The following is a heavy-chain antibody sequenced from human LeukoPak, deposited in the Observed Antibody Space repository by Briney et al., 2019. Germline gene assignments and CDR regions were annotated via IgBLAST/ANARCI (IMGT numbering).Heavy chain of an antibody. D-gene: IGHD3-22*01. CDR2: IIPIFGTA. CDR1: GGPFSSYA. Sequence: SVKVSCKASGGPFSSYAISWVRQAPGQGLEWMGRIIPIFGTANYAQKFQGRVTITTDESTSTAYMELSSLRSEDTAVYYCARDLDYYDSSGYFNSVTLAIAYFDYWGQGTLVTVSS. CDR3: ARDLDYYDSSGYFNSVTLAIAYFDY. J-gene: IGHJ4*02. V-gene: IGHV1-69*05.